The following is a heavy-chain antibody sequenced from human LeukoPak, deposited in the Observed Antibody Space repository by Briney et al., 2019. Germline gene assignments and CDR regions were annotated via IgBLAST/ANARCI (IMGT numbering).Heavy chain of an antibody. CDR3: AKAPGDYVWGSYRPSYYFDY. D-gene: IGHD3-16*02. CDR2: ISGSGGST. V-gene: IGHV3-23*01. J-gene: IGHJ4*02. Sequence: GGSLRLSCAASGFTFSSYAMSWVRQAPGKGLEWVSAISGSGGSTYYADSVKGRFTISRDNSKNTLYLQMNSQRAEDTAVYYCAKAPGDYVWGSYRPSYYFDYWGQGTLVTVSS. CDR1: GFTFSSYA.